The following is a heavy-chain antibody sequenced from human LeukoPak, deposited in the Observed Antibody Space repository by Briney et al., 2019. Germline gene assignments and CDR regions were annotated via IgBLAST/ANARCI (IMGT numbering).Heavy chain of an antibody. J-gene: IGHJ4*02. D-gene: IGHD4-17*01. Sequence: QPGRSLRLSCAASGFTFSSYAMHWVRQAPGKGLEWVAAISYDGSNKYYADSVKGRFTISRDNSKNTLYLQMNSLRGEDTAVYYCARVTSTVTTGTDFDYWGQGTLVTVSS. CDR3: ARVTSTVTTGTDFDY. CDR2: ISYDGSNK. V-gene: IGHV3-30-3*01. CDR1: GFTFSSYA.